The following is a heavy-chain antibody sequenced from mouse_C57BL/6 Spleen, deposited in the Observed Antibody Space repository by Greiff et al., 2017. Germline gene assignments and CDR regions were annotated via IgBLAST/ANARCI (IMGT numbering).Heavy chain of an antibody. V-gene: IGHV1-52*01. J-gene: IGHJ1*03. CDR2: IDPSDSET. Sequence: QVQLQQSGAELVRPGSSVKLSCKASGYTFTSYWMHWVKQRPIQGLEWIGNIDPSDSETHYNQKFKDKATLTVDKSSSTAYMQLSSLTSEDSAVYYCASGGIDSNYGYFDVWGTGTTVTVSS. CDR1: GYTFTSYW. CDR3: ASGGIDSNYGYFDV. D-gene: IGHD2-5*01.